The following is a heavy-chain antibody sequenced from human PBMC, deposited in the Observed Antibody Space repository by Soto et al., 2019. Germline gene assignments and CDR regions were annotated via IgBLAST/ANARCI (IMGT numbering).Heavy chain of an antibody. V-gene: IGHV3-23*01. D-gene: IGHD2-21*02. CDR1: GFSFTNFA. CDR2: IGASGDIT. CDR3: AKGDFTDRGDDYFEY. J-gene: IGHJ4*02. Sequence: PGGSLRLSCAASGFSFTNFAMSWVRQAPGKGLEWVAGIGASGDITWYADSVKGRLSISRDNSKNTLYLQLNSLRFEDTAVYYCAKGDFTDRGDDYFEYWRPGTLVTVCS.